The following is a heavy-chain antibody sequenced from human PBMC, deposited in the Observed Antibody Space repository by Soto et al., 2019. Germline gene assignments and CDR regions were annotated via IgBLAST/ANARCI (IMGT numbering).Heavy chain of an antibody. Sequence: QVQLVQSGAEVKKPGASVKVSCKASGYTFTSYDINWVRQATGQGLEWMGWMNPNSGNTGYAQKFQGRVTMTRNTSKSTAYMELSSPRTEDTAVYFCAREKTSFGMDGWGQGTTVTVSS. CDR1: GYTFTSYD. J-gene: IGHJ6*02. CDR2: MNPNSGNT. CDR3: AREKTSFGMDG. V-gene: IGHV1-8*01.